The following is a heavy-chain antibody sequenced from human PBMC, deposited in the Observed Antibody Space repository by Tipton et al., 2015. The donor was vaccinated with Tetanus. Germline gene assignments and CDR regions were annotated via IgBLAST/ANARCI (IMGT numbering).Heavy chain of an antibody. Sequence: TLSLTCTVSGVSISSYYWSSIRQPAGKGLEWIGRIYTSASTNYNPSLKSRVTMSADTSKNQFSLKLSSVTAADTAVYYCARDSPHSMIVVVSGAFDIWGQGTMVTVSS. CDR1: GVSISSYY. V-gene: IGHV4-4*07. CDR3: ARDSPHSMIVVVSGAFDI. J-gene: IGHJ3*02. CDR2: IYTSAST. D-gene: IGHD3-22*01.